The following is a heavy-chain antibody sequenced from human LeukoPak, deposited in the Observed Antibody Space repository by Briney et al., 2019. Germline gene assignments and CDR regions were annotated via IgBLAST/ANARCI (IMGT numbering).Heavy chain of an antibody. Sequence: ASVKVSCKASGYTFTAYYMHWVRQAPGQGLEWMGWINPNSGGTNYAQKFQGRVTMTRDTSISTAYMELSRLRSDDTAVYYCARSYDFWSGPPFDPWGQGTLVTVSS. J-gene: IGHJ5*02. CDR3: ARSYDFWSGPPFDP. V-gene: IGHV1-2*02. CDR1: GYTFTAYY. D-gene: IGHD3-3*01. CDR2: INPNSGGT.